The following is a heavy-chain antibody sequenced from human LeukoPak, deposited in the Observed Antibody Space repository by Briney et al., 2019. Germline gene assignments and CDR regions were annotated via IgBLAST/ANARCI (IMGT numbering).Heavy chain of an antibody. CDR1: RFSISSYG. V-gene: IGHV3-30*03. D-gene: IGHD1-1*01. J-gene: IGHJ4*02. Sequence: PGGSLRLSCAASRFSISSYGMHWVRQAPGKGLEWVAAISYDGSNKYYADSVKGRFTISRDNSKNTLYLQMNSLRAEDTAVYYCARGRTTGDYWGQGTLVTVSS. CDR3: ARGRTTGDY. CDR2: ISYDGSNK.